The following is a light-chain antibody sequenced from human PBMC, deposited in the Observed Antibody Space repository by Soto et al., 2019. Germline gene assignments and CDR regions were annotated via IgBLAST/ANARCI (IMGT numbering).Light chain of an antibody. CDR2: DAS. CDR3: QQRSSWLPWT. J-gene: IGKJ1*01. V-gene: IGKV3-11*01. Sequence: IMLSQSPATLSLYPGERATLSCRASQSISIYLAWYQQKPGQATRLIISDASNRANGIPARFSGSGSGTDFTLTISSLEPEDFAVYYCQQRSSWLPWTFGQGTKV. CDR1: QSISIY.